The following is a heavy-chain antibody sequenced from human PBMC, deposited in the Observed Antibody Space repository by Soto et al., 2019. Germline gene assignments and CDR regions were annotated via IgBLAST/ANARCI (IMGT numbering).Heavy chain of an antibody. CDR2: IYHSGST. CDR1: GGSISSGGYF. V-gene: IGHV4-30-2*01. J-gene: IGHJ4*02. Sequence: SETLSLTSAVSGGSISSGGYFWSWIRQPPGKGLEWIGYIYHSGSTYYNPSLKSRVTISVDRSKNQFSLKLSSVTAADTAVYYCARDPGRWGQGTLVTVSS. CDR3: ARDPGR.